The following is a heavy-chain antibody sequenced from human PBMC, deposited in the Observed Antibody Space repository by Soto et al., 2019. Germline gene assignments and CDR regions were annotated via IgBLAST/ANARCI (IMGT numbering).Heavy chain of an antibody. CDR2: IKSKTDGGTT. J-gene: IGHJ3*02. Sequence: GGSLRLSCAASGFTFSNALMNWVRQAPGKGLEWVGRIKSKTDGGTTDYAAPVKGRFTISRDDSKNTLYLQMNSLKTEDTAVYYCTTDRELRYFDWLPADAFDIWGQGTMVTVSS. V-gene: IGHV3-15*07. D-gene: IGHD3-9*01. CDR1: GFTFSNAL. CDR3: TTDRELRYFDWLPADAFDI.